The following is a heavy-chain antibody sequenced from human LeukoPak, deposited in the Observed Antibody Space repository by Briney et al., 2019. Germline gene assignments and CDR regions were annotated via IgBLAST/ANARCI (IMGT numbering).Heavy chain of an antibody. V-gene: IGHV3-30*04. CDR3: ARGSLGTTTVDY. D-gene: IGHD1-26*01. Sequence: GGSLRLSCAASGFTFSSYAMHWVRQAPGKGLEWVAVISYDGSSKYYADSVKGRFTISRDNSKNTLYLQMNSLRAEDTAVYYCARGSLGTTTVDYWGQGTLVTVSS. J-gene: IGHJ4*02. CDR1: GFTFSSYA. CDR2: ISYDGSSK.